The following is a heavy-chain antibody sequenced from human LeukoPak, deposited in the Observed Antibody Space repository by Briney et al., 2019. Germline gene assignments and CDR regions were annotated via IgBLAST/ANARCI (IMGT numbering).Heavy chain of an antibody. D-gene: IGHD1-26*01. V-gene: IGHV4-39*01. J-gene: IGHJ4*02. CDR2: IYYSGST. CDR1: GGSISSSSYY. CDR3: AVVTTTTFDY. Sequence: PSETLSLTCTVSGGSISSSSYYWGWVRQPPGKGLEWIGGIYYSGSTYYNPSLRSRDTISVGTSKNQFSLKLSSVTASDTAVYHCAVVTTTTFDYWGQGTLVTVSS.